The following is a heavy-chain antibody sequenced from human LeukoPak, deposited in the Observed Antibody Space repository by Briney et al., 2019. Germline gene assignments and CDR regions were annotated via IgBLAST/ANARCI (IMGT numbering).Heavy chain of an antibody. CDR2: IYHSGST. CDR3: ASAPWGSSGYGVDY. J-gene: IGHJ4*02. V-gene: IGHV4-30-2*02. D-gene: IGHD3-22*01. Sequence: SETLSLTCTVSGGSISSGGYYWSWIRQPPGKGLEWIGYIYHSGSTYYNPSLKSRVTISVDTSKNQFSLKLSSVTAADTAVYYCASAPWGSSGYGVDYWGQGTLVTVSS. CDR1: GGSISSGGYY.